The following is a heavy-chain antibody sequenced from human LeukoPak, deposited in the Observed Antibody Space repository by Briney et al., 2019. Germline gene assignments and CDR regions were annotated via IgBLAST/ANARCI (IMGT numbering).Heavy chain of an antibody. CDR3: ARAPVGYCSSTSCYPFDY. CDR2: FSAYNGNT. CDR1: GYTFTSYG. J-gene: IGHJ4*02. Sequence: GASVKVSCKASGYTFTSYGISWVRQAPGQGLEWMGWFSAYNGNTNYAQKLQGRVTMTTDTSTSTAYMELRSLRSDDTAVYYCARAPVGYCSSTSCYPFDYWGQGTLVTVSS. V-gene: IGHV1-18*01. D-gene: IGHD2-2*01.